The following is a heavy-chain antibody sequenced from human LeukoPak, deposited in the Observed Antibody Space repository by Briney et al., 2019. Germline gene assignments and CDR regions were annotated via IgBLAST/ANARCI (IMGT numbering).Heavy chain of an antibody. J-gene: IGHJ3*02. CDR3: AKVMVGGYYYFAFDI. CDR2: ISGSGGST. Sequence: PGRSLRLSCAASGFTFSSYAMSWVRQAPGKGLEWVSAISGSGGSTYYADSVKGRFTISRDNSKNTLYLQMNSLRAEDTAVYYCAKVMVGGYYYFAFDIWGQGTMVTVSS. V-gene: IGHV3-23*01. D-gene: IGHD3-22*01. CDR1: GFTFSSYA.